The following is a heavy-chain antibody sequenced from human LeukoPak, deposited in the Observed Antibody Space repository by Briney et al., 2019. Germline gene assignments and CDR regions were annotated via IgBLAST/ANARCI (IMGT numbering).Heavy chain of an antibody. CDR1: GGSISSNNW. D-gene: IGHD2-15*01. V-gene: IGHV4/OR15-8*02. J-gene: IGHJ4*02. CDR3: ARYPYCSGGRCTGFDS. Sequence: KPSETLSLTCAVSGGSISSNNWWNWVRQSPGKGLEWIGEIYHSGNTNYNASLKSRVTISLDKSKNQFSLKLSSVSAADTAVYYCARYPYCSGGRCTGFDSWGQGALVTVSS. CDR2: IYHSGNT.